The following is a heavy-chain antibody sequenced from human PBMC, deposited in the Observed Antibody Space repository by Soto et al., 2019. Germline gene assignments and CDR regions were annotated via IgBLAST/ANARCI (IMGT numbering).Heavy chain of an antibody. CDR3: ARGMGAENTFYYYFGMDV. CDR1: GGSFSAYH. J-gene: IGHJ6*02. D-gene: IGHD3-16*01. CDR2: INHSGST. V-gene: IGHV4-34*01. Sequence: SETLSLTCAVYGGSFSAYHWSWIRQPPGKGLEWIGEINHSGSTKYNPSLKSRVTISVDTSKNQFSLKLSSVTAADTAVYYCARGMGAENTFYYYFGMDVCGQRTKVIVSS.